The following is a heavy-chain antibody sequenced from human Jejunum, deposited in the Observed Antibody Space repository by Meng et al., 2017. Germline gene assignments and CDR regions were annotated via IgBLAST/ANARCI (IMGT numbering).Heavy chain of an antibody. V-gene: IGHV6-1*01. CDR2: TYYRSKWSS. CDR1: GDSVSSNSAA. CDR3: ARKAVAVGTFDY. J-gene: IGHJ4*02. D-gene: IGHD6-19*01. Sequence: QVQLQHSGPGPVKPSQTLSLTWAIPGDSVSSNSAAWNWIRQSPSRGLEWLGRTYYRSKWSSDYAVSVRSRITINADTSKNQFSLQLNSVTPEDTAVYYCARKAVAVGTFDYWGQGTLVTVSS.